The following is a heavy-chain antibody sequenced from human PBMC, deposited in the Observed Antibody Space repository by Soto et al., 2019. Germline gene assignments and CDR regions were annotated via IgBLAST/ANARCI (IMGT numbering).Heavy chain of an antibody. Sequence: QVQLVESGGGVVQPGRSLRLSCAASGFTFSSYGMHWVRQAPGKGLEWVAVISYDGRNKYYVDSVKGRFTISRDNSKNTLYLQMNSLRAEDTAVYYCAQDYSPYSSSWYDYWGQGTLVTVSS. CDR1: GFTFSSYG. V-gene: IGHV3-30*18. J-gene: IGHJ4*02. D-gene: IGHD6-13*01. CDR2: ISYDGRNK. CDR3: AQDYSPYSSSWYDY.